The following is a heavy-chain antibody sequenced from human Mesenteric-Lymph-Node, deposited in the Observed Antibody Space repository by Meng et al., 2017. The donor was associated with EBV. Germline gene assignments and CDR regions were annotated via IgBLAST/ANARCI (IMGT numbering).Heavy chain of an antibody. CDR2: INAGNGNT. CDR1: GFTFPSYA. CDR3: ATIPLYGGNGVGDY. D-gene: IGHD4-23*01. J-gene: IGHJ4*02. V-gene: IGHV1-3*01. Sequence: QVQLVQSGAEVKKPAASVKVSCKASGFTFPSYAIHWVRQAPGQGLEWMGWINAGNGNTKYSQKFQGRVTITRDTSASTSYMELSSLRSEETAVYYCATIPLYGGNGVGDYWGQGTLVTVSS.